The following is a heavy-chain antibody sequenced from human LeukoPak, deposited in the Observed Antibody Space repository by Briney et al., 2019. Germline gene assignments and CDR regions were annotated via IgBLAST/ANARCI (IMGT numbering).Heavy chain of an antibody. D-gene: IGHD6-13*01. J-gene: IGHJ3*02. Sequence: SETLSLTCAVYGGPFSTYYWTWIRQSPGKGLEWIGEINHNKSTNYNPSLKSRVTISVDTSKNQFSLKLSSVTAADTAVYYCARRIAAADAFDIWGQGTMVTVSS. V-gene: IGHV4-34*01. CDR2: INHNKST. CDR3: ARRIAAADAFDI. CDR1: GGPFSTYY.